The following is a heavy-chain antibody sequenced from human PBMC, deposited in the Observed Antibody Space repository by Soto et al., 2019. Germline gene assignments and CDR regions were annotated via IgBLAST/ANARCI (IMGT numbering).Heavy chain of an antibody. Sequence: GGSLRLSCAASGFTVSSNYMSWVRQAPGKGLEWVSVIYSGGGTYYADSVKGRFTISRHNSKNTLYLQMNSLRAEDTGVCCCARVGVEYSSSSWYFELWGRGTLVTVSS. CDR3: ARVGVEYSSSSWYFEL. CDR1: GFTVSSNY. J-gene: IGHJ2*01. V-gene: IGHV3-53*04. D-gene: IGHD6-6*01. CDR2: IYSGGGT.